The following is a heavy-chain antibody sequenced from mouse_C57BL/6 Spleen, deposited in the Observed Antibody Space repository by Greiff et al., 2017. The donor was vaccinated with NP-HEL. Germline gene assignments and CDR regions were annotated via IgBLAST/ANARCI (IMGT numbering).Heavy chain of an antibody. CDR2: IDPSDSYT. V-gene: IGHV1-69*01. Sequence: QVQLQQPGAELVMPGASVKLSCKASGYTFTSYWMHWVKQRPGQGLEWIGEIDPSDSYTNYNQKFKGKSTLTVDKSSSTAYMQLSSLTSEDSAVYYCARGTTVGYFDYWGQGTTLTVSS. CDR3: ARGTTVGYFDY. D-gene: IGHD1-1*01. CDR1: GYTFTSYW. J-gene: IGHJ2*01.